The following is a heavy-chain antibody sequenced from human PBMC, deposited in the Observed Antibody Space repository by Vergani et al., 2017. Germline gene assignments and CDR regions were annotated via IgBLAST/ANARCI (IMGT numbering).Heavy chain of an antibody. Sequence: QVQLVESGGGVVQPGRSLRLSCAASGFIFSSYGIHWVRQAPGKGLEWVAVISYDGSYKYYADSVKGRFTISSDNPKNTLYLQMNSLRAEDTAVYYCAQSASYYDSSGYYYFDYWGQGTLVTVSS. J-gene: IGHJ4*02. V-gene: IGHV3-30*18. CDR1: GFIFSSYG. CDR2: ISYDGSYK. D-gene: IGHD3-22*01. CDR3: AQSASYYDSSGYYYFDY.